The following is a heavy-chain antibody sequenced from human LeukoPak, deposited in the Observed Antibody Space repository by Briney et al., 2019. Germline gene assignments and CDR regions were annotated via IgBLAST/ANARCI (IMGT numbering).Heavy chain of an antibody. CDR3: ARDLEGRSGDCSGGSCAVGWD. D-gene: IGHD2-15*01. V-gene: IGHV1-18*01. CDR1: GYTFTSYG. CDR2: ISAYNGNT. J-gene: IGHJ1*01. Sequence: ASVKVSCKASGYTFTSYGISWVRQAPGQGLEWMGWISAYNGNTNYAQKLQGRVTMTTDTSTSTAYMELRSLRSDDTAVYYCARDLEGRSGDCSGGSCAVGWDWGQGTLVTVSS.